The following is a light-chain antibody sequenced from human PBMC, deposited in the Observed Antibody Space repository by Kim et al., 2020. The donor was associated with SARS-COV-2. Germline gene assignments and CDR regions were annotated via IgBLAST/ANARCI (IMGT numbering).Light chain of an antibody. CDR1: QSVSSSY. V-gene: IGKV3-20*01. J-gene: IGKJ3*01. CDR2: GAS. Sequence: EIVFTQSPGTLSLSPGERATLSCRASQSVSSSYLAWYQQKPGQAPRLLIYGASSRATGIPDRLSGSGSGTDFTLTISRLEPEDFAVYYCQQYGSSIFTFGPGTKVDIK. CDR3: QQYGSSIFT.